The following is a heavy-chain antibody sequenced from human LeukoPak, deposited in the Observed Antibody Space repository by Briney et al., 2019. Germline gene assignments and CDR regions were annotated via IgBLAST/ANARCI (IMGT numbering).Heavy chain of an antibody. J-gene: IGHJ4*02. V-gene: IGHV1-46*01. CDR3: ARAAEIVVVPQLDY. Sequence: ASVKVSCKASGYTFTSYYMHWVRQAPGQGLEWMGIINPSGGSTSYAQKFQGRVTMTRDMSTSTVYMELSRLRSDDTAVYYCARAAEIVVVPQLDYWGQGTLATVSS. CDR1: GYTFTSYY. D-gene: IGHD3-22*01. CDR2: INPSGGST.